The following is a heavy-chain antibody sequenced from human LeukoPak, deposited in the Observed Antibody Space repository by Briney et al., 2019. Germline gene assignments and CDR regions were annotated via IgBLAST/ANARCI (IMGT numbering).Heavy chain of an antibody. V-gene: IGHV3-73*01. D-gene: IGHD3-9*01. J-gene: IGHJ4*02. Sequence: GGSLRLSCAASGFTFSGSAMQWVRQASGKGLEWVGRIRSKANSYATAYAASVKGMFTISRDDSKNTAYLQMNSLKTEDTAVYYCTRTYYDTLTGYRYFDYWGQGTLVTVSS. CDR2: IRSKANSYAT. CDR3: TRTYYDTLTGYRYFDY. CDR1: GFTFSGSA.